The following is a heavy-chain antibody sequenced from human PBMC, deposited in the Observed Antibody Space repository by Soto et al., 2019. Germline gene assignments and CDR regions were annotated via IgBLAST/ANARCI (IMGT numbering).Heavy chain of an antibody. V-gene: IGHV1-3*01. CDR3: AREAPYLGSGIYGDGMDV. CDR2: INAGNGNT. CDR1: GYTFTTYA. Sequence: QVQLVQSGAEVKKPGASVKVSCKASGYTFTTYAIHWVRQAPGQRLEWMGWINAGNGNTKFSQKFRGRVTITMDTSASTAYMELSSLRSEDTAVYYCAREAPYLGSGIYGDGMDVWGQGTTVTVSS. J-gene: IGHJ6*02. D-gene: IGHD3-10*01.